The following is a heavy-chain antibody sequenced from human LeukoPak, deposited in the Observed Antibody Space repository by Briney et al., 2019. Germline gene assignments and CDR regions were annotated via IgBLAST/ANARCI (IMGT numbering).Heavy chain of an antibody. D-gene: IGHD3-10*01. CDR2: ISSRSSYI. Sequence: GGSLRLSCAASGFTFSNYSMNWVRQAPGKGLEWVSSISSRSSYIYYADSVRGRFTISRDNAKNSLYLQVNSLRAEDTAVYYCARDRGPRTGFMVREAYDYWGQGTLVTVSS. CDR3: ARDRGPRTGFMVREAYDY. V-gene: IGHV3-21*01. CDR1: GFTFSNYS. J-gene: IGHJ4*02.